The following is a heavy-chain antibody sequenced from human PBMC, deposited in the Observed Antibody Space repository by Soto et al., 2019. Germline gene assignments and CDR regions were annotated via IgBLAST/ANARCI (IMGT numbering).Heavy chain of an antibody. CDR3: AKDAYGDYHSPYYYYGMDV. CDR1: GFTFSSYG. Sequence: PGGSLRLSCAASGFTFSSYGMHWVRQAPGKGLEWVAVISYDGSNKYYADSVKGRFTISRDNSKNTLYLQMNSLRAEDTAVYYCAKDAYGDYHSPYYYYGMDVWGQGTTVTVSS. D-gene: IGHD4-17*01. CDR2: ISYDGSNK. J-gene: IGHJ6*02. V-gene: IGHV3-30*18.